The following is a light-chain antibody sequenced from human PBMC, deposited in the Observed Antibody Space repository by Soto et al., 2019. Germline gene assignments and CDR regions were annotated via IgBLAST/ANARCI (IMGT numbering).Light chain of an antibody. V-gene: IGKV1-5*01. CDR1: ESISNW. CDR2: AAS. CDR3: QHYNSHGT. J-gene: IGKJ1*01. Sequence: DIQMTQSPSTPSASVGDTVTITGRASESISNWLAWYQQXPGKAPKLLIFAASTSVRGVPSRIGGRGSRTVFILTISSLPADYSASYYYQHYNSHGTFGQGTQVDNK.